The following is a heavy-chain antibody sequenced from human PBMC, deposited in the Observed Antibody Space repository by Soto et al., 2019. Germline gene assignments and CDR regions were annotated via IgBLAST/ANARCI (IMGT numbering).Heavy chain of an antibody. CDR3: ATTGYCSSTSCYVFDY. Sequence: SETLSLPCTVSGGSISSDGYYWSWIRQQPGKGLEWIGYIYYSGSTYYNPSLKSRVTISVDTSKNQFSLKLSSVTAADAAVYYCATTGYCSSTSCYVFDYWGQGTLVTVSS. V-gene: IGHV4-30-4*01. CDR2: IYYSGST. D-gene: IGHD2-2*01. J-gene: IGHJ4*02. CDR1: GGSISSDGYY.